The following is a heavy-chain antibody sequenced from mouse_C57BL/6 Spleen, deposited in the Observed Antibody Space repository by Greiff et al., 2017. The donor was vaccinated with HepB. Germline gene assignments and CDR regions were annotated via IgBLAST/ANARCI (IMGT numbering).Heavy chain of an antibody. J-gene: IGHJ4*01. CDR2: IYPGDGDT. Sequence: QVQLQQSGAELVKPGASVKISCKASGYAFSSYWMNWVKQRPGKGLEWIGQIYPGDGDTNYNGKFKGKATLTADKSSSTAYMQLSSLTSEDSAVYFCARSTTVVAWDAMDYWGQGTSVTVSS. CDR3: ARSTTVVAWDAMDY. D-gene: IGHD1-1*01. CDR1: GYAFSSYW. V-gene: IGHV1-80*01.